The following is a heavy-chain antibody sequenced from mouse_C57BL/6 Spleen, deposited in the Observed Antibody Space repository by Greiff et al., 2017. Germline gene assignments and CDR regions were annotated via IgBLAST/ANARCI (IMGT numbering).Heavy chain of an antibody. CDR1: GFTFSDYY. V-gene: IGHV5-16*01. D-gene: IGHD2-10*02. J-gene: IGHJ4*01. Sequence: EVQLVESEGGLVQPGSSMKLSCTASGFTFSDYYMAWVRQVPEKGLEWVANINYDGSSTYYLDSLKSRFIISRDNAKNILYLQMSSLKSEDTATYYCARRMYGDAMDYWGQGTSVTVSS. CDR2: INYDGSST. CDR3: ARRMYGDAMDY.